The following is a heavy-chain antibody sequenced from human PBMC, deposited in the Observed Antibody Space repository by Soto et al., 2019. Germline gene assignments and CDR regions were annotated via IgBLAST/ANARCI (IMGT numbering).Heavy chain of an antibody. D-gene: IGHD4-17*01. J-gene: IGHJ1*01. CDR3: ANFRDYGDYGQEYFQH. CDR1: GSSLSDYA. CDR2: ISGSGGNT. V-gene: IGHV3-23*01. Sequence: EVQLLESGGGLVQPGGSQRLSCEASGSSLSDYAMTWVRQAPGKGLEWVSSISGSGGNTYYADSVKGRCTISRDKSKKTLYLQMDSLRVEDTAVYYCANFRDYGDYGQEYFQHWGQGTLVTVSS.